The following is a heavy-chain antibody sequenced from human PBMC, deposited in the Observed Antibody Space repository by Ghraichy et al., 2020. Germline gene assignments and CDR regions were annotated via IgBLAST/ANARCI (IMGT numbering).Heavy chain of an antibody. CDR1: GFTFSGSA. CDR2: IRSKANSYAT. D-gene: IGHD2-2*01. CDR3: TSGLVPAAIADY. V-gene: IGHV3-73*01. Sequence: GESLNISCAASGFTFSGSAMHWVRQASGKGLEWVGRIRSKANSYATAYAASVKGRFTISRDDSKNTAYLQMNSLKTEDTAVYYCTSGLVPAAIADYWGQGTLVTVSS. J-gene: IGHJ4*02.